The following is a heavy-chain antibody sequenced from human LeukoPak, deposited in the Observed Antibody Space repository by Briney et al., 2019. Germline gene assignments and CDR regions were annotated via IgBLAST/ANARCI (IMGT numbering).Heavy chain of an antibody. V-gene: IGHV3-30*04. J-gene: IGHJ4*02. D-gene: IGHD2-21*02. CDR3: ARDYCGGDCYSGADY. Sequence: PGGSLRLSCAASRFTFSSYAMHWVRQAPGKGREWESVISYDGSNKYYADSVRGRFTISRDNSKNTLYLQMNSLRAEDTAVYYCARDYCGGDCYSGADYWGQGTLVTVSS. CDR2: ISYDGSNK. CDR1: RFTFSSYA.